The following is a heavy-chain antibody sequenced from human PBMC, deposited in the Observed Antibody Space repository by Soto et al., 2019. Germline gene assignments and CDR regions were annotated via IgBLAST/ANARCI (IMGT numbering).Heavy chain of an antibody. CDR3: ARQGRPGYCTGGNCYPTFDI. Sequence: QMHLQQSGPGLVKPSETLSLTCTVAGSSMSSSAYYWGWIRQPPGKGLEWIGSVYYTGITDYKSSLESRVSISAGTSKNQFSLRLTSLSAADTAIYFCARQGRPGYCTGGNCYPTFDIWGPGTMVTVSS. D-gene: IGHD2-15*01. CDR1: GSSMSSSAYY. V-gene: IGHV4-39*01. J-gene: IGHJ3*02. CDR2: VYYTGIT.